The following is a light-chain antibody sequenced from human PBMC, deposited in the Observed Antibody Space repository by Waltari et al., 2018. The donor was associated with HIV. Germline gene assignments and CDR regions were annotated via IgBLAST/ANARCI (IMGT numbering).Light chain of an antibody. CDR3: SSFSSSSTPYV. Sequence: QSGLTQTASVSGSPGQPLTISCTGTPRDVGVYLYVSCYHQHTGKAPKLIIYEVSTRPSGVSNRFSGSKSGNTASLTISGLQPEDETDYYCSSFSSSSTPYVFGTGTKVTVL. CDR1: PRDVGVYLY. V-gene: IGLV2-14*01. J-gene: IGLJ1*01. CDR2: EVS.